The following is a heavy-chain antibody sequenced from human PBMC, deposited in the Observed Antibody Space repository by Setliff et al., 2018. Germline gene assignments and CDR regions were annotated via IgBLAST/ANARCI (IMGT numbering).Heavy chain of an antibody. Sequence: GGSLRLSCAASGFTFVNCWMHWVRQAPGKGLVWVSRVNSDGSSTIYADSVKGRFTISRDNAENTLYLQMNSLRAEDTAIYYCAKDWNPSTYWYTDYFDSWGQGTLDTVSS. J-gene: IGHJ4*02. CDR2: VNSDGSST. CDR3: AKDWNPSTYWYTDYFDS. CDR1: GFTFVNCW. D-gene: IGHD2-2*01. V-gene: IGHV3-74*01.